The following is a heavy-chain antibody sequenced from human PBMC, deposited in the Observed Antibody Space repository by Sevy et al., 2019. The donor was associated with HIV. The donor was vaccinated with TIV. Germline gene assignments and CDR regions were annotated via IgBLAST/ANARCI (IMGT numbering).Heavy chain of an antibody. D-gene: IGHD6-19*01. Sequence: GGSLRLSCAASGLTFSSYGMHWVRQAPGKGLEWVALISYDGSNKYYADSVKGRFTISRDNSKNTLYLQMNSLRAEDTAVYYCAKVPAYSSGWYHYYYGMDVWGQWTTVTVSS. J-gene: IGHJ6*02. CDR1: GLTFSSYG. CDR3: AKVPAYSSGWYHYYYGMDV. CDR2: ISYDGSNK. V-gene: IGHV3-30*18.